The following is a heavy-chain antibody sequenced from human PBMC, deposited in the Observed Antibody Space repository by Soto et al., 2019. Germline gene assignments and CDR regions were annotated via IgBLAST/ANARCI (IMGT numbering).Heavy chain of an antibody. Sequence: QINLIESGPPLVKPTQPLTLTCTFSGFSLSTSGAAVGWVRQPPGRALEWLALIYWDGDKRYNASLGNRLTITKDPSMNQVVLTLTNVDPADTATYYCAHRATMTIFGLIIDTGIWFDPWGQGTRVIVSS. J-gene: IGHJ5*02. CDR2: IYWDGDK. CDR1: GFSLSTSGAA. D-gene: IGHD3-3*01. CDR3: AHRATMTIFGLIIDTGIWFDP. V-gene: IGHV2-5*02.